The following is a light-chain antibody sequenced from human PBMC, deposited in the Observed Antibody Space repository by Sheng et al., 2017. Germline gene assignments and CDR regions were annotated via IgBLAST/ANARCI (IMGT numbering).Light chain of an antibody. J-gene: IGKJ1*01. CDR3: QQHYSSRT. CDR2: DAS. CDR1: QSVGSS. V-gene: IGKV3-11*01. Sequence: EIVLTQSPATLSLSPGERATLSCRASQSVGSSLAWYQHKPGQTPRLLIYDASNRAADIPARFSGSGSGTDFTLAISSLEPGDVAVYYCQQHYSSRTFGQGTKVEIK.